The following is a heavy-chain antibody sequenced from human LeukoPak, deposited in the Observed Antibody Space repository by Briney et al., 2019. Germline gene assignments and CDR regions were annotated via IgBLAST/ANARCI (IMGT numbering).Heavy chain of an antibody. J-gene: IGHJ4*02. D-gene: IGHD5-18*01. Sequence: PGGSLRLSCAASGFTFDDYAMHWVRQAPVKGLEWVSGISWNSGSIGYADSVKGRFTISRDNAKNSLYLQMNSLRAEDTALYYCAKGDTAMVTFDYWGQGTLVTVSS. CDR1: GFTFDDYA. V-gene: IGHV3-9*01. CDR3: AKGDTAMVTFDY. CDR2: ISWNSGSI.